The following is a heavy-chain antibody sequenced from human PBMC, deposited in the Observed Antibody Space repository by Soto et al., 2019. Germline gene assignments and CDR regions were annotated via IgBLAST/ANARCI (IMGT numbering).Heavy chain of an antibody. CDR2: IWYDGSNK. D-gene: IGHD6-19*01. J-gene: IGHJ6*02. CDR3: ARDPGSSGWRYYYGMDV. CDR1: GFTFSSYG. V-gene: IGHV3-33*01. Sequence: GGSLRLSCAASGFTFSSYGMHWVRQAPGKGLEWVAVIWYDGSNKYYADSVKGRFTISRDNSKNTLYLQMNSLRAEDTAVYYCARDPGSSGWRYYYGMDVWGQGTTVTVSS.